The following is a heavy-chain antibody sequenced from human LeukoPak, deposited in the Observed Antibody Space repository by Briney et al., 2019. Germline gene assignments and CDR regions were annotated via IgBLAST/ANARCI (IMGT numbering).Heavy chain of an antibody. CDR1: GYSISSGHW. CDR3: ARVSDYYGSGSYGLGGYFDY. CDR2: IHHGGST. D-gene: IGHD3-10*01. J-gene: IGHJ4*02. Sequence: SGTLSLTCAVSGYSISSGHWWSWVRQPPGKGLEWIGEIHHGGSTNYNPSLKSRVTISVDKSKNQFSLKLSSVTAADTAVYYCARVSDYYGSGSYGLGGYFDYWGQGTLVTVSS. V-gene: IGHV4-4*02.